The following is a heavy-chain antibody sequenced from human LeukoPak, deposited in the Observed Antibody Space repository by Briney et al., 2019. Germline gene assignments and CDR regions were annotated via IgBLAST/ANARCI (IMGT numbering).Heavy chain of an antibody. D-gene: IGHD2-21*02. V-gene: IGHV1-69*04. CDR2: INPIRGIA. CDR3: AQVLLVVTGEHW. Sequence: GSSVKVSCKASGGTFSSYAISWVRQAPGQGLEWMGRINPIRGIANYAQKFQGRVTITADKSTSTAYMELSSLRSEDTSVYYCAQVLLVVTGEHWWGQRTHGNGSS. J-gene: IGHJ4*02. CDR1: GGTFSSYA.